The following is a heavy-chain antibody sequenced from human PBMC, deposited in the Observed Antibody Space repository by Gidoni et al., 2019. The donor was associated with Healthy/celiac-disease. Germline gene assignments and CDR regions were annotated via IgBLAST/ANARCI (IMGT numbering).Heavy chain of an antibody. CDR3: ARGRVLRFLEWLPDYDY. D-gene: IGHD3-3*01. Sequence: QVQLQQWGAGLLKPSETLSLTCAVYGGSFSGYYWNWLRQPPGKGLEWIGEINHSRSTNYNPSLKSRVTISVDTSKNQFSLKLSSVTAADTAVYYCARGRVLRFLEWLPDYDYWGQGTLVTVSS. V-gene: IGHV4-34*01. CDR2: INHSRST. CDR1: GGSFSGYY. J-gene: IGHJ4*02.